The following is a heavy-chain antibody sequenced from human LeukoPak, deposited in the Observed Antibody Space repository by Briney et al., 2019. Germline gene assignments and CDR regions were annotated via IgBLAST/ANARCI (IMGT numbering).Heavy chain of an antibody. V-gene: IGHV1-8*01. D-gene: IGHD2-2*01. CDR1: GYTFTSYD. Sequence: ASVTVSCKASGYTFTSYDINWVRQAAGQGREGVGWMNPNSGNTGYAQKFQCRVTMPRNPSISIAYMELSSLRSEDTAVYYCASGPTARYCSSTSCYFVYWGQGTLVTVSS. CDR3: ASGPTARYCSSTSCYFVY. CDR2: MNPNSGNT. J-gene: IGHJ4*02.